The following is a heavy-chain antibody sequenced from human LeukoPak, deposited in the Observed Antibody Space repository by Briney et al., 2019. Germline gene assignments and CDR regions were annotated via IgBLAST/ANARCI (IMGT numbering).Heavy chain of an antibody. CDR2: INPNSGGT. V-gene: IGHV1-2*02. CDR1: GYTFTGYY. J-gene: IGHJ5*02. Sequence: ASVKVSCKASGYTFTGYYMHWVRQAPGQGLEWMGWINPNSGGTNYAQEFQGRVTMTRDTSISTAYMELSRLRSDDTAVYYCASEPYIAAAGTGPFDPWGQGTLVTVSS. CDR3: ASEPYIAAAGTGPFDP. D-gene: IGHD6-13*01.